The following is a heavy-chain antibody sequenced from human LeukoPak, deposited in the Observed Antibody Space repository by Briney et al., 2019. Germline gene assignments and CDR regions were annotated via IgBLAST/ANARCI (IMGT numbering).Heavy chain of an antibody. Sequence: SETLSLTCSVSGDSVSRSDSYWDWIRQPPGKGLEWIGTIYYSGRTYYSPSVKSRYTMYVDEANNTFSLTLRSVTAADTAVYYCARRRYYDGSGYLEWGQGTLLSVSS. J-gene: IGHJ1*01. D-gene: IGHD3-22*01. CDR3: ARRRYYDGSGYLE. CDR1: GDSVSRSDSY. V-gene: IGHV4-39*01. CDR2: IYYSGRT.